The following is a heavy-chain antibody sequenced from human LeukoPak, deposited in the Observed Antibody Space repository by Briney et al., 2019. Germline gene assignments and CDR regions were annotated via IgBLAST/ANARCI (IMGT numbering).Heavy chain of an antibody. CDR1: GFSFSNAW. Sequence: GGSLRLSCAASGFSFSNAWMSWVRQAPGKGLEWVGRIKSKTDGGTTDYAAAVKGRFTISRDDSKKTLYLQMNSLKTEDTAVYHCTTHYSDSSGYYYGYYFDYWGQGTLVTVSS. CDR3: TTHYSDSSGYYYGYYFDY. V-gene: IGHV3-15*01. CDR2: IKSKTDGGTT. J-gene: IGHJ4*02. D-gene: IGHD3-22*01.